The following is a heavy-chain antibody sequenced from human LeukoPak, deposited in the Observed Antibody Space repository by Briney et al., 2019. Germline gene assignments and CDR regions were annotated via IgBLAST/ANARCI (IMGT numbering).Heavy chain of an antibody. J-gene: IGHJ4*02. CDR3: AASGGYSSGCYGGVDY. V-gene: IGHV4-59*08. Sequence: SETLSLTCTVSGGSISSYYWSWIRQPPGKGLEWIGYIYYSGSTNYNPSLKSRVTISVDTSKNQFSLKLSSVPAADTAVYYCAASGGYSSGCYGGVDYWGQGTLVTVSS. CDR2: IYYSGST. D-gene: IGHD6-25*01. CDR1: GGSISSYY.